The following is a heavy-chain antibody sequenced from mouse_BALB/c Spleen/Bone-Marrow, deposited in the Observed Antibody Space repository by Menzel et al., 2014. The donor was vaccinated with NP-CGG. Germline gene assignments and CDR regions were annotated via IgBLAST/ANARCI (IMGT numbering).Heavy chain of an antibody. CDR2: ISNGGNNT. CDR3: ARHDGIYAAWFAY. V-gene: IGHV5-12*01. CDR1: GFTFSEYY. D-gene: IGHD2-1*01. J-gene: IGHJ3*01. Sequence: EVKLMESGGGFVQPGGSLKLSCTASGFTFSEYYMYWVRQTPEKRLEWVANISNGGNNTFYLDTVKGRFTISRDNAKNTLYLQMSRLKSEDTAMYYCARHDGIYAAWFAYWGQGTPVTVSA.